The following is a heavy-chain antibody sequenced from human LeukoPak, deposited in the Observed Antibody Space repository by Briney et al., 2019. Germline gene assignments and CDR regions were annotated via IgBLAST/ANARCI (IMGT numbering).Heavy chain of an antibody. Sequence: GASVKVSCKASGGTFSSYAISWVRQAPGQGLEWMGGIIPIFGTANYAQKFQGRVTITADESTSTAYMELSSLRSEDTAVYYCARLVCSSTSCNWFDPWGQGTLVTVSS. CDR1: GGTFSSYA. J-gene: IGHJ5*02. CDR3: ARLVCSSTSCNWFDP. CDR2: IIPIFGTA. D-gene: IGHD2-2*01. V-gene: IGHV1-69*13.